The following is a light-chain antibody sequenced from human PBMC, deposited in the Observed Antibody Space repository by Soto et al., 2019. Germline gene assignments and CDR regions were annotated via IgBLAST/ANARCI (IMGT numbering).Light chain of an antibody. CDR2: EVS. CDR3: SSYADNNNYV. V-gene: IGLV2-8*01. J-gene: IGLJ1*01. Sequence: QSALTQPPSASGSPGQSVTISCTGTSSDVGGYKYVSWYQQHPGKAPKLMIYEVSKRPSGVPDRFSGSKSGNTASLTVSGLQAEDEADYYCSSYADNNNYVFGTGTKVTVL. CDR1: SSDVGGYKY.